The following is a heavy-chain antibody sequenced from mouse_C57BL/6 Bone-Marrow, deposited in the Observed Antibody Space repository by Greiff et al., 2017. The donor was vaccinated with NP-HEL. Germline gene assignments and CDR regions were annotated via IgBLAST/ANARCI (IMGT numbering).Heavy chain of an antibody. CDR2: INPNNGGT. D-gene: IGHD2-2*01. CDR3: ARIYYGYDGYAMDY. CDR1: GYTFTDYN. V-gene: IGHV1-18*01. Sequence: VQLKQSGPELVKPGASVKIPCKASGYTFTDYNMDWVKQSHGKSLEWIGDINPNNGGTIYNQKFKGKATLTVDKSSSTAYMELRSLTSEDTAVYYCARIYYGYDGYAMDYWGQGTSVTVSS. J-gene: IGHJ4*01.